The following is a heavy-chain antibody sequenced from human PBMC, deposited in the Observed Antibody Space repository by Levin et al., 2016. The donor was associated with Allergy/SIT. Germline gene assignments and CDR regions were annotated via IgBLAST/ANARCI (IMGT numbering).Heavy chain of an antibody. V-gene: IGHV1-2*02. D-gene: IGHD3-3*02. CDR3: ATTFFEWLSRYYYYYGMDV. J-gene: IGHJ6*02. Sequence: ASVKVSCKASGYTFTGYYMHWVRQAPGQGLEWMGWINPNSGGTNYAQKFQGRVTMTRDTSISTAYMELSRLRSDDTAVYYCATTFFEWLSRYYYYYGMDVWGQGTTVTVSS. CDR1: GYTFTGYY. CDR2: INPNSGGT.